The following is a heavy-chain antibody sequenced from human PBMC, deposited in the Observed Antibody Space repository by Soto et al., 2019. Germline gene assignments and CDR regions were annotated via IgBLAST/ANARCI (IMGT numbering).Heavy chain of an antibody. CDR1: GGSITSSNW. D-gene: IGHD5-18*01. V-gene: IGHV4-4*02. CDR3: ASTDPNSYGSVWSSYYGMDV. CDR2: IYHSGST. Sequence: PSETLSLTCAVSGGSITSSNWWSWVRQPPGKGLEWIGEIYHSGSTNYNPSLKSRVNISVDKSKNQFSLKMSSVTAADTAVYYCASTDPNSYGSVWSSYYGMDVWGQGTTVTVSS. J-gene: IGHJ6*02.